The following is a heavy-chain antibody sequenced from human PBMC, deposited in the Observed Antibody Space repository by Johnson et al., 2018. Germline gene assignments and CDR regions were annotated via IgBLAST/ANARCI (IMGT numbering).Heavy chain of an antibody. V-gene: IGHV3-23*04. Sequence: VQLVQSGGGVVQPGRSLRLSCVASGFTFSGHAMSWVRQAPGKGLEWVSVISGRNYTIMYADSVKGRFTISRDNSKNTLFLQMNSLRAEDTAVYYCVRDGDGLDVWGQGTTVTVSS. CDR1: GFTFSGHA. CDR3: VRDGDGLDV. CDR2: ISGRNYTI. D-gene: IGHD3-16*01. J-gene: IGHJ6*02.